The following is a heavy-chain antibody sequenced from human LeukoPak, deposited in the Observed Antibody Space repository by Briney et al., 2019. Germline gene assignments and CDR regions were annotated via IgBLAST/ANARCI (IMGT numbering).Heavy chain of an antibody. CDR1: GGSFSGYY. J-gene: IGHJ6*03. Sequence: SETLSLTCAVYGGSFSGYYWSWIRQPPGKGLEWIGEINHSGSTNYNPSLKSRVTISVDTSKNQFSLKLSSVTAADTAVYYCARRGGYYGSGSHPYYYYYYYMDVWGKGTTVTISS. D-gene: IGHD3-10*01. V-gene: IGHV4-34*01. CDR2: INHSGST. CDR3: ARRGGYYGSGSHPYYYYYYYMDV.